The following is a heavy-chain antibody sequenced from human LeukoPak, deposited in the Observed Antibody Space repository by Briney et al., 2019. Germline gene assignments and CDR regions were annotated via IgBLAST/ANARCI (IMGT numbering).Heavy chain of an antibody. D-gene: IGHD3-10*01. Sequence: GRSLRLSCAASGFTFSNYAMHWVRQAPGKGLEWVAVISYDGSNKYYADSVKGRFTISRDNSKNTLYLQMNSLRAEDTAVYYCARGSVYYGSGTWGYVFDYWGQETLVTVSS. CDR1: GFTFSNYA. CDR2: ISYDGSNK. V-gene: IGHV3-30-3*01. J-gene: IGHJ4*02. CDR3: ARGSVYYGSGTWGYVFDY.